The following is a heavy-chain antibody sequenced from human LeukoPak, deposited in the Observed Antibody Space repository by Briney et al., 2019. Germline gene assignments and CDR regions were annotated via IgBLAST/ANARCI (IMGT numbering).Heavy chain of an antibody. CDR2: IYYSGST. J-gene: IGHJ6*02. D-gene: IGHD7-27*01. CDR1: GGSISSSRYY. Sequence: SETLSLTCTVSGGSISSSRYYWGWIRQPPGKGLEWIGSIYYSGSTYYNPSLKSRVTISVDTSKNQFSLKLSSVTAADTAVYYCARYPGDRRYYYYYGMDVWGQGTTVTVSS. CDR3: ARYPGDRRYYYYYGMDV. V-gene: IGHV4-39*01.